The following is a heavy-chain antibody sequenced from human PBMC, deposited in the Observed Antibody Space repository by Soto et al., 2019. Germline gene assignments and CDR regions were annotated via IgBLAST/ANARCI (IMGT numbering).Heavy chain of an antibody. J-gene: IGHJ5*02. Sequence: PSETLSLTCAVSGGSISSGGYSWSWIRQPPGKGLEWIGYIYHSGSTYYNPSLKSRVTISVDRSKNQFSLKLSSVTAADTAVYYCARVPDRWGQGTLVNVPS. D-gene: IGHD2-2*01. V-gene: IGHV4-30-2*01. CDR2: IYHSGST. CDR1: GGSISSGGYS. CDR3: ARVPDR.